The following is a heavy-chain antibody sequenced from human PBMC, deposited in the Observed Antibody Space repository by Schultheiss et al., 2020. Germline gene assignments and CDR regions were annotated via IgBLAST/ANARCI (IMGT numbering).Heavy chain of an antibody. CDR3: ARVPPLTPSEYYYYYMDV. J-gene: IGHJ6*03. CDR2: ISGDSTFI. Sequence: GGSLRLSCGAFGFTFSSSTINWVRQAPGKGLEWVSSISGDSTFINYAHSVQGRFTISRDNTKNSLYLQMNSLRAEDTAVYYCARVPPLTPSEYYYYYMDVWGKGTTVTVSS. CDR1: GFTFSSST. V-gene: IGHV3-21*01.